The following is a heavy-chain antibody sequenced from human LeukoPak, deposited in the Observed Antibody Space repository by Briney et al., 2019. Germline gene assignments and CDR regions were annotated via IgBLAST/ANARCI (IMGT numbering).Heavy chain of an antibody. CDR3: ARLADTTS. CDR2: IYPGDSDT. D-gene: IGHD1-26*01. J-gene: IGHJ5*02. V-gene: IGHV5-51*01. CDR1: GYTFTNYW. Sequence: GESLKTSCKGSGYTFTNYWIAWVRQMPGKGLEWMGIIYPGDSDTRYSPSFQGHVTISTDKSATTAYLQWSSLKASDTAMYFCARLADTTSWGQETLVTVSS.